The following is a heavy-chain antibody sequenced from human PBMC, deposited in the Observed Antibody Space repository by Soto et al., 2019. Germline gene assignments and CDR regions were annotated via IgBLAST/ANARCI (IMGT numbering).Heavy chain of an antibody. CDR1: GYPFTSYG. V-gene: IGHV1-18*04. D-gene: IGHD3-22*01. CDR3: ARAQGQNYYDSSGYLLKRPFDY. Sequence: XSVKVSCKASGYPFTSYGIIWVRQAPGQGLEWMGWISAYNGNTNYAQKLQGRVTMTTDTSTSTAYMELRSLRSDDTAVYYCARAQGQNYYDSSGYLLKRPFDYWGQGTLVTV. CDR2: ISAYNGNT. J-gene: IGHJ4*02.